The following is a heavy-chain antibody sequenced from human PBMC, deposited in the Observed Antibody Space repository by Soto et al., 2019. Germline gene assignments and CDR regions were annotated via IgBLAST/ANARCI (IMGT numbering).Heavy chain of an antibody. V-gene: IGHV3-30*18. CDR2: ISYDGSNK. D-gene: IGHD3-9*01. CDR3: AKGYYHDVLTTYFT. J-gene: IGHJ5*02. Sequence: GGSLRLSCAASGFTFSSYAMHWVRQAPGKGLEWVAVISYDGSNKYYVESVKGRFTISRDNSKNTLSLQMNSLRAEDTAVYYCAKGYYHDVLTTYFTWGQGTLVTVSS. CDR1: GFTFSSYA.